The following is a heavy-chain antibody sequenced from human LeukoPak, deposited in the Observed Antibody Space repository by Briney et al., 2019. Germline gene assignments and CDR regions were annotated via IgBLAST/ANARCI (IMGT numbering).Heavy chain of an antibody. CDR3: ARDWRSTGDAFDI. V-gene: IGHV6-1*01. Sequence: SQTLSLTCAISGDRVSSNSAAWSWIRQSPSRGLEWLGRTYYRSKWYNEYAVSVKSRITINSDTSKNQVSLQVNSVTPEDTAVYYCARDWRSTGDAFDIWGEGTMVTVSS. CDR2: TYYRSKWYN. D-gene: IGHD1-1*01. CDR1: GDRVSSNSAA. J-gene: IGHJ3*02.